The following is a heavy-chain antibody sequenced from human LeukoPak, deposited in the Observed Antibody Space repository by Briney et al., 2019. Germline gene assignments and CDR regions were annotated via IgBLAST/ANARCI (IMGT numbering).Heavy chain of an antibody. CDR2: ISAYNGDT. CDR1: GYTFTSYG. V-gene: IGHV1-18*01. D-gene: IGHD3-10*01. Sequence: GASVKVSCKASGYTFTSYGISWVRQAPGQGLEWMGWISAYNGDTKYAQKLQGGVTMTTDTSTSTAYMELRSLRSDDTAVYYCARDGGYYYGSGTFVGVWGQGTLVTVSS. CDR3: ARDGGYYYGSGTFVGV. J-gene: IGHJ4*02.